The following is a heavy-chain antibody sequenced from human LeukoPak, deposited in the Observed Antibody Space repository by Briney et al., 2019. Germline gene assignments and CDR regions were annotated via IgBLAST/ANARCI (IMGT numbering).Heavy chain of an antibody. J-gene: IGHJ4*02. V-gene: IGHV4-31*03. CDR1: GGSISSGGYY. Sequence: SETLSLTCTVSGGSISSGGYYWSWIRQHPGKGLEWIGYIYYSGSTYYNPSLKSRVTISVDTSKSQFSLKLSSVTAADTAVYYCARELLGGFDYWGQGTLVTVSS. CDR3: ARELLGGFDY. D-gene: IGHD3-10*01. CDR2: IYYSGST.